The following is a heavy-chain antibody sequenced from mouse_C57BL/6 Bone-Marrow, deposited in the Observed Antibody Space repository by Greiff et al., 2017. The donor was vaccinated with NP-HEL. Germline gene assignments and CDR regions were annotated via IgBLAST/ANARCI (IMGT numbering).Heavy chain of an antibody. CDR2: IYPSDSET. D-gene: IGHD4-1*01. CDR3: ARVTGSPFDY. V-gene: IGHV1-61*01. J-gene: IGHJ2*01. CDR1: GYTFTSYW. Sequence: QVQLQQPGAELVRPGSSVKLSCEASGYTFTSYWMDWVKQRPGQGLEWIGNIYPSDSETHYNQKFKDKATLTVDKSSSTAYMQLSSLTSEDSAVYYCARVTGSPFDYWGQGTTLTVSS.